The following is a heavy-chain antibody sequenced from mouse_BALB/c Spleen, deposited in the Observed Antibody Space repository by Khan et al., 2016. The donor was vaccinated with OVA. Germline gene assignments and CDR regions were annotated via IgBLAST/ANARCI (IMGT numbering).Heavy chain of an antibody. D-gene: IGHD1-3*01. J-gene: IGHJ2*01. CDR1: GFSITSDG. Sequence: QVQLKQSGPGLVAPSQSLSITCTVSGFSITSDGGHWGRRHLGKGLEGRGVTWAGGSTNYNSALMSRLSISKDNSKSQLFLKLNSLQTDDTAMYYCARREDIWGQGTTLTVSS. CDR2: TWAGGST. CDR3: ARREDI. V-gene: IGHV2-9*02.